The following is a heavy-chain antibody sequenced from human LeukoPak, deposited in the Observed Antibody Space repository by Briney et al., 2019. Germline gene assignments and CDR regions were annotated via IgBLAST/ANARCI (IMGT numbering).Heavy chain of an antibody. CDR1: GFTFSNHW. V-gene: IGHV3-15*01. J-gene: IGHJ3*02. Sequence: PGGSLRLSCPASGFTFSNHWMNWVRQAPGKGLEWVGRVKRKTDGGTTDYAAPVKVRFTISRDDSKNTLYLQMNSLKTEDTAVYFCTTNDAFDIWGQGTMVTLPS. CDR3: TTNDAFDI. CDR2: VKRKTDGGTT.